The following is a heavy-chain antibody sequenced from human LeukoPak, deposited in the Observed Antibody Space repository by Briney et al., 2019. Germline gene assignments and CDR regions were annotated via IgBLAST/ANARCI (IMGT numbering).Heavy chain of an antibody. V-gene: IGHV3-7*01. Sequence: GGSLRLSCAASEFTFSDHWMTWVRQAPGRGLEWVADINKYGTKKNQVDSVKGRFTISRDNAKNSLYLQMNNLRVEDTAVYYCARGPAYGARCDYLDYWGRGTLVTVSS. CDR2: INKYGTKK. CDR1: EFTFSDHW. D-gene: IGHD3-10*01. CDR3: ARGPAYGARCDYLDY. J-gene: IGHJ4*02.